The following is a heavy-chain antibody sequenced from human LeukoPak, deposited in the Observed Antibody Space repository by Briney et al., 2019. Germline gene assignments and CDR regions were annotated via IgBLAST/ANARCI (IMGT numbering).Heavy chain of an antibody. V-gene: IGHV1-2*02. CDR2: INPNSGGT. D-gene: IGHD5/OR15-5a*01. CDR3: ARVYARRYYFDY. Sequence: ASVKVSCKASGYTFTCYYMHWVRQAPGQGLEWMGWINPNSGGTNYAQKFQGRVTMTRDTSISTAYMELSRLRSDDTAVYYCARVYARRYYFDYWGQGTLVTVSS. J-gene: IGHJ4*02. CDR1: GYTFTCYY.